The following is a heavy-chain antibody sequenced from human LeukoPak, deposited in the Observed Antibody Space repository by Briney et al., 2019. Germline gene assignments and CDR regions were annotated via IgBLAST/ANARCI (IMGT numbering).Heavy chain of an antibody. Sequence: GRSLRFSCAASGFTFSSYAMHWVRQAPGKGLEWVAVISYDGSNKYYADSVKGRFTISRDNSKNTLYLQMNSLRAEDTAVYYCARDERVGNYYYMDVWGKGTTVTVSS. J-gene: IGHJ6*03. D-gene: IGHD7-27*01. CDR1: GFTFSSYA. CDR2: ISYDGSNK. CDR3: ARDERVGNYYYMDV. V-gene: IGHV3-30*01.